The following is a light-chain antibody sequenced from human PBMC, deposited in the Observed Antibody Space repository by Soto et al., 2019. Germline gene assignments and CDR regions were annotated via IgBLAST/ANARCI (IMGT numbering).Light chain of an antibody. V-gene: IGKV1-5*03. CDR2: KAS. J-gene: IGKJ2*01. CDR3: QQYNDYSPYT. Sequence: DIQMTQSPSTLSASVGDRVTITCRASQSISTWLAWYQQKPGKAPKLLIYKASSLESGFPSRFSGSGSGTEFTLTISSLQPDDFATYYCQQYNDYSPYTFGQGTKLEIK. CDR1: QSISTW.